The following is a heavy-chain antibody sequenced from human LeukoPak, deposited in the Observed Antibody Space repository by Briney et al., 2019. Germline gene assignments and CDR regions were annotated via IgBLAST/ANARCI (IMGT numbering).Heavy chain of an antibody. D-gene: IGHD4/OR15-4a*01. J-gene: IGHJ4*02. V-gene: IGHV3-21*01. CDR3: ARGPLSYGGNSPYHLADS. Sequence: GGSLRLSCAASGFTFDKYSMNWMRQAPGSGLEWVSSLNYDSTFIYYADSVRGRFTISRDNAKNSLFLQMNSLRVEDTAFYYCARGPLSYGGNSPYHLADSWGRGTLVTVSS. CDR1: GFTFDKYS. CDR2: LNYDSTFI.